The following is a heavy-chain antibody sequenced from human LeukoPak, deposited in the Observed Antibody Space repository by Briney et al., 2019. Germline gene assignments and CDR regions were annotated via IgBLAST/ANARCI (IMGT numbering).Heavy chain of an antibody. CDR1: GFTFSSYG. CDR3: ARRGDSPMIGDH. V-gene: IGHV3-48*03. D-gene: IGHD3-10*02. J-gene: IGHJ4*02. Sequence: PGGSLSLSGAASGFTFSSYGMNWVRQAPGKGLEWLSYLSNTGNIHYAQSVKGRFTISRDNAKSSLYLQMDGLRAEDTAVYYCARRGDSPMIGDHWGQGILVTVAS. CDR2: LSNTGNI.